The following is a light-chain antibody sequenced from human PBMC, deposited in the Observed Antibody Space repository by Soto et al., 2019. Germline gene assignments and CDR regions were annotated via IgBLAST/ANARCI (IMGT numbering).Light chain of an antibody. CDR3: QQYNSYCHP. CDR2: KAS. V-gene: IGKV1-5*03. Sequence: DIQMTQSPSTLSASVGDRVTITCRASQSISSWLAWYQQKPGKAPKLLIYKASSLESGVPSRFSGSGSGTEFTLTISSLQPDDFATYYCQQYNSYCHPFGQGTKLEIK. J-gene: IGKJ2*01. CDR1: QSISSW.